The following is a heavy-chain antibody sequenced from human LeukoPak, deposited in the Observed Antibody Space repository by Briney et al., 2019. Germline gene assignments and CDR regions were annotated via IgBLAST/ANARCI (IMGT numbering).Heavy chain of an antibody. CDR1: GGSISSARYY. V-gene: IGHV4-61*02. Sequence: SETLPLTCTVSGGSISSARYYWSWIRQPAGKGLEWIGRIYTSGSTDYNPSLKSRVTISVDTSKNRFSLRLSSVTAADTAVYYCAREREGPYGYLDYWGQGTLVTVSS. CDR3: AREREGPYGYLDY. J-gene: IGHJ4*02. CDR2: IYTSGST. D-gene: IGHD4-17*01.